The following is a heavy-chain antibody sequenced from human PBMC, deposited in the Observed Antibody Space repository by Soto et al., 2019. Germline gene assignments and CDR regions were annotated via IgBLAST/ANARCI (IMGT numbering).Heavy chain of an antibody. CDR3: AREFLDNHIVVVPAAIRPGVHYYYYGMDV. J-gene: IGHJ6*02. V-gene: IGHV1-2*04. Sequence: GASVKVSCKASGYTFTGYYMHWVRQAPRQGLEWMGWINPNSGGTNYAQKFQGWVTMTRDTSISTAYMELSRLRSDDTAVYYCAREFLDNHIVVVPAAIRPGVHYYYYGMDVWGQGTTVTVSS. D-gene: IGHD2-2*02. CDR2: INPNSGGT. CDR1: GYTFTGYY.